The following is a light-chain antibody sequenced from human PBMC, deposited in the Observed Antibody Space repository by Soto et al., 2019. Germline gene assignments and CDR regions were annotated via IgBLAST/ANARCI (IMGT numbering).Light chain of an antibody. CDR2: DTS. CDR3: QPYNNWPLT. V-gene: IGKV3-15*01. Sequence: MTQSPSSLSASVGDRVTITFRASQVISNYLAWYQHKPGQTPRLLIYDTSTRATGVPTRFSGSRSGAEFTLTINSLQSEDFAVYYCQPYNNWPLTFGGGTKVDIK. J-gene: IGKJ4*01. CDR1: QVISNY.